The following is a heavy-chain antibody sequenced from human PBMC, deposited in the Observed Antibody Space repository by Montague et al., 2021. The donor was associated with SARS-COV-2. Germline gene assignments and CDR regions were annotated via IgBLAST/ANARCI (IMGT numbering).Heavy chain of an antibody. CDR3: ASLTLGYCSSTSCYSDWFDP. J-gene: IGHJ5*02. V-gene: IGHV4-34*01. D-gene: IGHD2-2*02. Sequence: ETLSLTCAVYGGSFSGYYWSWIRQHPGKGMEWSGEINHSGSTNYNPSLKSRVTISVETSKNQFSLKLSSVTAADTAVYYCASLTLGYCSSTSCYSDWFDPWGQGTLVTVSS. CDR2: INHSGST. CDR1: GGSFSGYY.